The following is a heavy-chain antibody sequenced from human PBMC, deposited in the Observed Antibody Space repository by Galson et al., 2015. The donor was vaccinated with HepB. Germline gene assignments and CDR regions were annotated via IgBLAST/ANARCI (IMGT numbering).Heavy chain of an antibody. CDR1: GYTFTDYY. CDR2: INPNSGGT. Sequence: SVKVSCKASGYTFTDYYMHWVRQAPGQGLEWMGWINPNSGGTNYAQKFQGRVTMTRDTSISTAYMELSRRRSDDTAVYYCARDSGAVGPPRCRSTSCYTWGGGDYWGQGTLVTVSS. V-gene: IGHV1-2*02. D-gene: IGHD2-2*02. CDR3: ARDSGAVGPPRCRSTSCYTWGGGDY. J-gene: IGHJ4*02.